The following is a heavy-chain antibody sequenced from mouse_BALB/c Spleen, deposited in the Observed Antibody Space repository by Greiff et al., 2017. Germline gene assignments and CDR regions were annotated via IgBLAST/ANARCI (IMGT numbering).Heavy chain of an antibody. CDR3: ARKYGSSYVDV. D-gene: IGHD1-1*01. V-gene: IGHV1-69*01. J-gene: IGHJ1*02. Sequence: QVQLQQPGAELVMPGASVKLSCKASGYTFTDYWMHWVKQRPGQGLEWIGAIDTSDSYTSYNQKFKGKATLTVDESSSTAYMQLSSLTSEDSAVYYCARKYGSSYVDVWGAGTTVTVSA. CDR1: GYTFTDYW. CDR2: IDTSDSYT.